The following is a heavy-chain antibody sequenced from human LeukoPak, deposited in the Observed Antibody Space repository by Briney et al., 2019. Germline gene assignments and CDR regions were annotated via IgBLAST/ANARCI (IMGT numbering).Heavy chain of an antibody. CDR2: ISESGGTT. CDR1: GFAFSSFA. J-gene: IGHJ5*02. Sequence: GGSLRLSCAASGFAFSSFAMTWVRQAPEKGLEWVSTISESGGTTYYADSVKGRFTISRDNSKNTLYLQMNSLRAEDTAVYYCAKDPGSGVRGVRGPPAFDPWGQGTLATVSS. D-gene: IGHD3-10*01. CDR3: AKDPGSGVRGVRGPPAFDP. V-gene: IGHV3-23*01.